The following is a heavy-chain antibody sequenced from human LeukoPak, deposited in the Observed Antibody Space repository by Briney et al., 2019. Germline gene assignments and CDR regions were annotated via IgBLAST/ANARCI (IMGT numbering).Heavy chain of an antibody. CDR2: INHSGST. Sequence: SETLSLTCAVYGGSVSGYYWSWIRQSPGKGLEWIGEINHSGSTNYNPSLKSRVTISVDTSKNQFSLKLSSVTAADTAVYYCASRSGTWELLASWFDYWGQETLVTVPS. CDR3: ASRSGTWELLASWFDY. CDR1: GGSVSGYY. J-gene: IGHJ4*02. V-gene: IGHV4-34*01. D-gene: IGHD1-26*01.